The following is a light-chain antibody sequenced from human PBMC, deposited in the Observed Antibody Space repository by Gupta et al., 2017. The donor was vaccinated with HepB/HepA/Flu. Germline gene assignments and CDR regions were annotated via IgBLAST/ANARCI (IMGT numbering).Light chain of an antibody. J-gene: IGLJ2*01. CDR1: SIDVGAYDP. Sequence: QPALTQPASVSGSPGQSITIPCLGTSIDVGAYDPVSWYQHHPGKAPKLMIYGVNNWPSGVSDRFSGSKSGNTASLSISGLQAEDEADYFCNSYTTRSTVVFGGGTKLTVL. V-gene: IGLV2-14*03. CDR3: NSYTTRSTVV. CDR2: GVN.